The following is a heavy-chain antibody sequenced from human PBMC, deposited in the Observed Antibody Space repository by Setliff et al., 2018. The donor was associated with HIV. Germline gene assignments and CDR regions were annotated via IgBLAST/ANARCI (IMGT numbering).Heavy chain of an antibody. Sequence: PSETLSLTCTVSGDSLSNSDYYWAWIRQPPGKGLEWIATIYNSGSTYYNPSLTTRVTISVDTSKNQISLKVNSVTAADTAVYFCARGRGGNYFDSWGQGTLVTVTS. J-gene: IGHJ4*02. CDR2: IYNSGST. V-gene: IGHV4-39*07. CDR3: ARGRGGNYFDS. CDR1: GDSLSNSDYY.